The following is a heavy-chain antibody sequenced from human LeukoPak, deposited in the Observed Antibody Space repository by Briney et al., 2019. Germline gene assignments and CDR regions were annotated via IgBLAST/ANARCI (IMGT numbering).Heavy chain of an antibody. V-gene: IGHV6-1*01. Sequence: SQTLSLTCAISGDSVSTNSATWTWIRQSPSRGLEWLGRTYYRSMWYNDYAESVKSRIVINPDTSNNQFSLHLNSVTPEDTAVYYCSRGSSSNSWYFDYWGQGNLVTVSS. D-gene: IGHD6-13*01. CDR1: GDSVSTNSAT. CDR2: TYYRSMWYN. J-gene: IGHJ4*02. CDR3: SRGSSSNSWYFDY.